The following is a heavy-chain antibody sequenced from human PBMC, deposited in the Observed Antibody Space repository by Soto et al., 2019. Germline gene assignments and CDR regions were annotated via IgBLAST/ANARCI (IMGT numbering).Heavy chain of an antibody. V-gene: IGHV1-3*01. D-gene: IGHD2-15*01. Sequence: ASVKVSCKASGYTFTNYAIQWVRQAPGQRLEWMGWIYAGNGNTKYSQKFQGRVTITRDTSASTAYMELSSLRSEDTAVYYCARARDPYCSGGSCYATDVWGKGTTVTVSS. CDR1: GYTFTNYA. CDR3: ARARDPYCSGGSCYATDV. J-gene: IGHJ6*04. CDR2: IYAGNGNT.